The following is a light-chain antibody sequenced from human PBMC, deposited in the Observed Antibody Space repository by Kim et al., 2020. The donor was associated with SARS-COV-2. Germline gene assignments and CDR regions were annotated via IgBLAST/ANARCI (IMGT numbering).Light chain of an antibody. CDR3: QQRSNWPLT. CDR1: QSISNN. CDR2: DAS. V-gene: IGKV3-11*01. J-gene: IGKJ4*01. Sequence: PGERATLSCRASQSISNNLAWYQQKPGQAPRLLIYDASNRATGIPARFSVSGSGTDFTLTISNLEPEDFAVYYCQQRSNWPLTFGGGTKVDI.